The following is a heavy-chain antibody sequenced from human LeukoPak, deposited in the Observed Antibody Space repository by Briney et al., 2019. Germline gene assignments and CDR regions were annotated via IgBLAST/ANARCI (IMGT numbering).Heavy chain of an antibody. CDR3: ARDSVIVGATSDY. CDR1: GYSISSGYH. CDR2: IYYSGST. V-gene: IGHV4-38-2*02. J-gene: IGHJ4*02. D-gene: IGHD1-26*01. Sequence: SETLSLTCTVSGYSISSGYHWGWIRQPPGKGLEWIGSIYYSGSTYYNPSLKSRVTISVDTSKNQFSLKLSSVTAADTAVYYCARDSVIVGATSDYWGQGTLVTVSS.